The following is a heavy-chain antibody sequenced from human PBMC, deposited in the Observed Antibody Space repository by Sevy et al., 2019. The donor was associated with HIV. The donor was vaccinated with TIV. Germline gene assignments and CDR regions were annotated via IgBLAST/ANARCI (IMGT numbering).Heavy chain of an antibody. D-gene: IGHD3-16*02. CDR3: AKGQPVITFGGVIVIGGDY. CDR1: GYTFTGYY. Sequence: ASVKVSCKASGYTFTGYYMHWVRQAPGQGLEWMGWINPNSGGTNYAQKFQGRVTMTRDTSISTGYMELSRLRSDDTAVYYCAKGQPVITFGGVIVIGGDYWGQGTLVTVSS. CDR2: INPNSGGT. J-gene: IGHJ4*02. V-gene: IGHV1-2*02.